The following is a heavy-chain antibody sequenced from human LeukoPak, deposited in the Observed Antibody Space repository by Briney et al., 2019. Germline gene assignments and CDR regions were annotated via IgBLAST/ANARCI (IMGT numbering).Heavy chain of an antibody. V-gene: IGHV1-18*01. D-gene: IGHD2-2*01. CDR1: GYTFTSYG. Sequence: ASVKVSCKASGYTFTSYGISWARQAPGQGLEWMGWISAYNGNTNYAQKLQGRVTMTTDTSTSTAYMELRSLRSDDTAVYYCAREYCSSTSCYTVRPYYYYGMDVWGQGTTVTVSS. CDR2: ISAYNGNT. CDR3: AREYCSSTSCYTVRPYYYYGMDV. J-gene: IGHJ6*02.